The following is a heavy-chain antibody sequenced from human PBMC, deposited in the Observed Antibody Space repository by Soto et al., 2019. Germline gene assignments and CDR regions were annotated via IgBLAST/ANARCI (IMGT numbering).Heavy chain of an antibody. CDR3: ARVKELLQWLLDY. Sequence: GGSLRLSCAASGFTFSSYWMSWVRQAPGKGLEWVANIKQDGSEKYYVDSVKGRFTISRDNAKNSLYLQMNSLRAEDTAVYYCARVKELLQWLLDYWGQGTRVTVSS. CDR2: IKQDGSEK. CDR1: GFTFSSYW. D-gene: IGHD5-12*01. V-gene: IGHV3-7*03. J-gene: IGHJ4*02.